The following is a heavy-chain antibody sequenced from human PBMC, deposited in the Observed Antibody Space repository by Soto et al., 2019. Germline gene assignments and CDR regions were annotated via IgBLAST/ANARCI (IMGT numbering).Heavy chain of an antibody. D-gene: IGHD1-1*01. CDR3: AKEGPITNWYFDY. J-gene: IGHJ4*02. CDR2: ISYDGNVA. V-gene: IGHV3-30*18. CDR1: GFTFSNYG. Sequence: QVQLVESGGGVVQPGRSLRLSCAASGFTFSNYGMHWVRQAPGKGLEWVIVISYDGNVAYYADPGKGRFPISRDNSKNTLYLQMNSLRTEDTAMYFCAKEGPITNWYFDYWGQGTLVTVSS.